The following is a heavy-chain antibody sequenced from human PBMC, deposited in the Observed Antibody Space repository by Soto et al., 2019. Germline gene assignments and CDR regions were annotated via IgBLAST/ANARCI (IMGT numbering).Heavy chain of an antibody. CDR3: ARDAYVPPYYYYMDV. CDR1: GFIFRGHW. J-gene: IGHJ6*03. Sequence: GGSLRLSCAASGFIFRGHWMSWVRQAPGKGLEWVANIKQDGSEKYYVDSVKGRFTIFRDNANNSLYLQMNSLRAADTAVYYCARDAYVPPYYYYMDVWGKGTTVTVSS. D-gene: IGHD3-16*01. CDR2: IKQDGSEK. V-gene: IGHV3-7*01.